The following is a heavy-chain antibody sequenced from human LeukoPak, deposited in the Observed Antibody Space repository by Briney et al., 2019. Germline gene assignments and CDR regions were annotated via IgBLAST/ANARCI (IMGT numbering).Heavy chain of an antibody. Sequence: ASVKVSCKASGYTFTSYGISWVQQAPGQGLEWMGWISAYNGNTNYAQKLQGRVTMTTDTSTNTAYMELRSLRSDDTAVYYCAREPSSIYSDYWGQGTLVTVSS. J-gene: IGHJ4*02. CDR3: AREPSSIYSDY. D-gene: IGHD2-2*01. CDR1: GYTFTSYG. V-gene: IGHV1-18*01. CDR2: ISAYNGNT.